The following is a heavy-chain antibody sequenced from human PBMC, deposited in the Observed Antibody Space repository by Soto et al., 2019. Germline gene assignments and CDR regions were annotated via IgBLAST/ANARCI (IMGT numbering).Heavy chain of an antibody. Sequence: WWSLRLSCSASVFICSNYDMHWVRQTTGGGLEWVSRIGFAGDTNYLGSVKGRFIISRENAKNSLFLQMNRLRAGDTAVYYCVRGLPGGFDPWGQGTLVTVSS. D-gene: IGHD3-10*01. V-gene: IGHV3-13*01. J-gene: IGHJ5*02. CDR2: IGFAGDT. CDR1: VFICSNYD. CDR3: VRGLPGGFDP.